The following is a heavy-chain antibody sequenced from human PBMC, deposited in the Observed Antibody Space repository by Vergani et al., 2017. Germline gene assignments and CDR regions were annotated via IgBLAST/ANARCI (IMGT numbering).Heavy chain of an antibody. CDR3: ARHQPLTTRGGYYFDY. V-gene: IGHV4-4*09. D-gene: IGHD4-17*01. CDR1: GGSISSYY. J-gene: IGHJ4*02. Sequence: QVQLQESGPGLVKPSETLSLTCTVSGGSISSYYWSWIRQPPGKGLEWIGNIYTSGSTNYNPSLKSRVTISVDTSKNQFSLKLSSVTAADPAVYYCARHQPLTTRGGYYFDYWGQGTLVTVSS. CDR2: IYTSGST.